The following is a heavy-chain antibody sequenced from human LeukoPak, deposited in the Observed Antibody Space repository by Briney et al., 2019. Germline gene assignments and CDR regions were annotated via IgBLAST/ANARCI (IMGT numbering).Heavy chain of an antibody. CDR2: ISGGGGYT. V-gene: IGHV3-23*01. CDR3: ARDTYSSGYHFDY. J-gene: IGHJ4*02. D-gene: IGHD6-19*01. Sequence: GGSLRLSCAASGFIFSVYAMSWVRQAPGKGLEWVSAISGGGGYTYYADSVKGRFTISRDNSKNTLYLQMNSLRDEDTAVYYCARDTYSSGYHFDYWGQGTLVTVSS. CDR1: GFIFSVYA.